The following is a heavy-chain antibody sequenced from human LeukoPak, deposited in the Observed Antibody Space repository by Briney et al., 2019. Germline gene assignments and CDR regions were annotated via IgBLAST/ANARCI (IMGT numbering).Heavy chain of an antibody. CDR3: ARDPLYSGSYIH. Sequence: PGGSLRLSCVVSGFPFSSYAMSWVRQAPGKGLEWVSSISSSSSYIYYADSVKGRFTISRDNAKNSLYLQMNSLRAEDTAVYYCARDPLYSGSYIHWGQGTLVTVSS. CDR1: GFPFSSYA. V-gene: IGHV3-21*01. D-gene: IGHD1-26*01. J-gene: IGHJ4*02. CDR2: ISSSSSYI.